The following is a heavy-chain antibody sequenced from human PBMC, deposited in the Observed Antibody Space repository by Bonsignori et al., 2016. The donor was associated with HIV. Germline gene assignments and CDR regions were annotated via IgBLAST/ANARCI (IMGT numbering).Heavy chain of an antibody. J-gene: IGHJ6*03. Sequence: GESLKISCAASGFSVNNNYMSWVRQGPGEGLEWVSLIYPAGTTDYADSVQGRFTISRDRSKNTMNLQMTSLRAEDTAVYYCARGSYTTYWSTGVGHFYYYYMDVWGKGTTVTVSS. V-gene: IGHV3-53*01. CDR3: ARGSYTTYWSTGVGHFYYYYMDV. D-gene: IGHD2-8*02. CDR2: IYPAGTT. CDR1: GFSVNNNY.